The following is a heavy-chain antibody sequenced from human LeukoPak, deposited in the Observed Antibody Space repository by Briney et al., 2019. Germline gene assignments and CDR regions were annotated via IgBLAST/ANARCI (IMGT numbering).Heavy chain of an antibody. Sequence: GRSLRFSCAASGFTFSSYAMHWVRQAPGKGLEWVTIISYDGTNKYYADSVKGRFTISRDNSKNTLYLQMNSLRAADTAVYYCAKDPTHYRVWDDYDSTVLSYWGQGTLVTVSS. J-gene: IGHJ4*02. V-gene: IGHV3-30*04. CDR2: ISYDGTNK. CDR3: AKDPTHYRVWDDYDSTVLSY. CDR1: GFTFSSYA. D-gene: IGHD3-22*01.